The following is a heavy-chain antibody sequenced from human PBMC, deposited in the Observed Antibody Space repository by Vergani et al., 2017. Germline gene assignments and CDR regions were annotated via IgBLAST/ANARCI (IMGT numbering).Heavy chain of an antibody. Sequence: EVQLVESGGGLVKPGGSLRLSCAASGFTLNNYAMTWVRQAPGEGLEWVSSLNGSHPYYTDSVRGRFTISGDTSKNTLYLQLNRVRAEDTAVYYCAREYSSTSGRAFDFWGQGTKVTVSS. CDR1: GFTLNNYA. CDR3: AREYSSTSGRAFDF. V-gene: IGHV3-23*04. D-gene: IGHD2-2*01. J-gene: IGHJ3*01. CDR2: LNGSHP.